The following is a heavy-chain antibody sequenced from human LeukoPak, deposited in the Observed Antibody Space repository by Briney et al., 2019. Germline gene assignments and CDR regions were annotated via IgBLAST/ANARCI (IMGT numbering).Heavy chain of an antibody. CDR2: ISAYNGNT. Sequence: ASVKVSCKASGYTFTSYGISWVRQAPGQGLEWMGWISAYNGNTNYAQKLQGRVTMTTDTSTSTAYMELRSLRSDDTAVYYCARDSNRLSVLSRIAAAGYFDYWGQGTLVTVSS. V-gene: IGHV1-18*01. CDR1: GYTFTSYG. CDR3: ARDSNRLSVLSRIAAAGYFDY. D-gene: IGHD6-13*01. J-gene: IGHJ4*02.